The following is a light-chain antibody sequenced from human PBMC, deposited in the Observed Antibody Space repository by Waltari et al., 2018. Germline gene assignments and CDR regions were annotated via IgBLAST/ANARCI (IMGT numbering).Light chain of an antibody. CDR3: QQYYSTP. Sequence: DIVMTQSPDSLAVSLGDRATINCKSSQSVLYSSNNKNYLAWYQQKPGQPPKLLIYWASTRESGVPDRFSGSGSGTDFTLTISSLQAEDVAVYYCQQYYSTPFGQGTKLEIK. CDR2: WAS. J-gene: IGKJ2*01. V-gene: IGKV4-1*01. CDR1: QSVLYSSNNKNY.